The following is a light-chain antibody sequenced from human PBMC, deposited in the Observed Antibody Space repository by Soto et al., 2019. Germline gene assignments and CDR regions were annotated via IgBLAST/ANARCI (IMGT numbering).Light chain of an antibody. V-gene: IGKV3-15*01. CDR2: GAS. CDR1: QSVRTN. CDR3: QQYNDNLPT. Sequence: EIVMTQSPATLSVSPGETVTLSCRVSQSVRTNLAWYQHKPGQSPRLLIYGASNRATGFPARFSGSGSGTEITHTISSLQSEDFAVYYCQQYNDNLPTFGQGTKVDIK. J-gene: IGKJ1*01.